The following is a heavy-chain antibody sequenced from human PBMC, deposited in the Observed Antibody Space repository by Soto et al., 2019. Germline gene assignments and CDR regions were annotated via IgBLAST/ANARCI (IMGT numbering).Heavy chain of an antibody. Sequence: VGPLRLSCASSGFTFISYSMSWVRQAPGKGLEWVSSISSSSYIYYADSVKGRFTISRDNAKNSLYLQMNSLRAEDTAVYYCARDHRGSSWYVSYYYYYGMDVWGQGTTVTVSS. J-gene: IGHJ6*02. CDR2: ISSSSYI. CDR3: ARDHRGSSWYVSYYYYYGMDV. D-gene: IGHD6-13*01. V-gene: IGHV3-21*01. CDR1: GFTFISYS.